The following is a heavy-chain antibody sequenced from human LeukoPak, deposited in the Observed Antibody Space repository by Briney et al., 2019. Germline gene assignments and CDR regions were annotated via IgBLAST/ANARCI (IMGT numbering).Heavy chain of an antibody. D-gene: IGHD3-9*01. V-gene: IGHV3-23*01. Sequence: GGSLRLSCTASGFTFGDYAMSWVRQAPGKGLEWVSGIGASGGSTYYADSVKGRFTISRDNSENTLYLQMNSLRTEDTAVYYCAKAEGYDILTGLDYWGQGTLVTVSS. J-gene: IGHJ4*02. CDR1: GFTFGDYA. CDR2: IGASGGST. CDR3: AKAEGYDILTGLDY.